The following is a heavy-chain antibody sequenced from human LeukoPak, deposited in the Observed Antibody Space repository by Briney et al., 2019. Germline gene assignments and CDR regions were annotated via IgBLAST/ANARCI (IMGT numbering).Heavy chain of an antibody. Sequence: GGSLRLSCAASGFTFSSYAMSWVRQAPGKGLEWVSSISGSAGSTYYADSVKGRFTVSRDNSKNTLYLQMNSLRAEDTAVYYCAKGEYSSSSGSIDYWGQGTLVTVSA. CDR3: AKGEYSSSSGSIDY. CDR2: ISGSAGST. D-gene: IGHD6-6*01. V-gene: IGHV3-23*01. J-gene: IGHJ4*02. CDR1: GFTFSSYA.